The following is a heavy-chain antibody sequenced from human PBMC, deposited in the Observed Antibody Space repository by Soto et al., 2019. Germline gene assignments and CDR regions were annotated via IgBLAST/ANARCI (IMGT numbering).Heavy chain of an antibody. CDR2: ISSTANYI. CDR1: GFTFSRYS. J-gene: IGHJ4*02. CDR3: ARESEDLTSNFDY. V-gene: IGHV3-21*01. Sequence: GGSLRLSCAASGFTFSRYSMNWVRQAPGKGLEWVSSISSTANYIYYADSMKGRFTVSRDNAKNSVYLDMNSLSAEDTAVYYCARESEDLTSNFDYWGQGALVTVSS.